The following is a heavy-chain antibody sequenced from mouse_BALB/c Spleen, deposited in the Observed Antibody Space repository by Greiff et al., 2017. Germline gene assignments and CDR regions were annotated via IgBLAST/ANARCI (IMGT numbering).Heavy chain of an antibody. D-gene: IGHD1-2*01. V-gene: IGHV1-67*01. J-gene: IGHJ4*01. CDR3: ARGETTATYSYAMDY. CDR2: ISTYNGNT. Sequence: QVQLKQSGPEVVRPGVSVKISCKGSGYTFTDYAMHWVKQSHAKSLEWIGVISTYNGNTNYNQKFKGKATMTVDKSSSTAYMELARLTSEDSAIYYCARGETTATYSYAMDYWGQGTSVTVSS. CDR1: GYTFTDYA.